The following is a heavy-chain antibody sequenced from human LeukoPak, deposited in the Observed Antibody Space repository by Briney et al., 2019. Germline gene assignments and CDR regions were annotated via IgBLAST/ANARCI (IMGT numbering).Heavy chain of an antibody. V-gene: IGHV4-59*01. CDR3: AAQTRCGGDCYSDY. CDR1: GGSISSYY. D-gene: IGHD2-21*02. Sequence: SETLSLTCTASGGSISSYYWSWIRQPPGKGLEWIGYIYYSGSTNYNPSLKSRVTISVDTSKNQFSLKLSSVTAADTAVYYCAAQTRCGGDCYSDYWGQGTLVTVSS. CDR2: IYYSGST. J-gene: IGHJ4*02.